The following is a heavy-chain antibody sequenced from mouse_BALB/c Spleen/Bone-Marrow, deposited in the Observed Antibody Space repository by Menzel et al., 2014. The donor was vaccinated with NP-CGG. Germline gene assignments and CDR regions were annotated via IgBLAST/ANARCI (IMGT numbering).Heavy chain of an antibody. D-gene: IGHD3-1*01. J-gene: IGHJ2*01. Sequence: EVKVVESGGGLVKLGGSLKLSCAASGFTFSYYAMSWVRQSPEKSLEWVAEISSGGSYTYYPDTVTGRFTISRDNAKNTLYLEMSSLRSEDTPMYYCARDSSGYFDYWGQGTTLTVSS. CDR2: ISSGGSYT. V-gene: IGHV5-9-4*01. CDR1: GFTFSYYA. CDR3: ARDSSGYFDY.